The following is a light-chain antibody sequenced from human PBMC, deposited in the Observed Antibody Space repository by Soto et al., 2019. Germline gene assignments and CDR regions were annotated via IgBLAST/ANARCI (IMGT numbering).Light chain of an antibody. V-gene: IGKV3-15*01. CDR1: QSVSSN. CDR3: QHYDNWPLT. J-gene: IGKJ1*01. Sequence: EIVMTQSPATLSVSTGERATLSCRASQSVSSNSAWYQQKPGQAPRLLIYGASTRATGIPARFSGSGSGTEFTLTISSLQSEDFAVHYCQHYDNWPLTFGQGTKVEIK. CDR2: GAS.